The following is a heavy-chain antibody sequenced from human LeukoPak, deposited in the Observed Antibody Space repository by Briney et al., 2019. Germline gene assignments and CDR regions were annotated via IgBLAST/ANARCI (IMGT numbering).Heavy chain of an antibody. V-gene: IGHV4-59*08. D-gene: IGHD3-3*01. Sequence: PSETLSLTCTVSGGSISSYYWSWIRQPPGKGLEWIGYIYYSGSTNYNPSLKSRVTISVDTSKNQFSLKLSSVTAADTAVYYCASITIFGVAFDCWGQGTLVTVSS. CDR1: GGSISSYY. CDR2: IYYSGST. J-gene: IGHJ4*02. CDR3: ASITIFGVAFDC.